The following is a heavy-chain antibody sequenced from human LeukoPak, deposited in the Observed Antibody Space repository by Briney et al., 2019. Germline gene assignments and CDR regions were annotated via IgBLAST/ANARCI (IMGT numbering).Heavy chain of an antibody. CDR3: ASNPVNRVWSGYLY. D-gene: IGHD3-3*01. V-gene: IGHV1-69*05. J-gene: IGHJ4*02. CDR1: GGTFSSYA. CDR2: IIPIFGTA. Sequence: GASVKVSCKASGGTFSSYAISWVRQAPGQGLEWMGGIIPIFGTANYAQKFQGRVTITTDESTSTAYMELSSLRSEDTAVYYCASNPVNRVWSGYLYWGQGTLVNVSS.